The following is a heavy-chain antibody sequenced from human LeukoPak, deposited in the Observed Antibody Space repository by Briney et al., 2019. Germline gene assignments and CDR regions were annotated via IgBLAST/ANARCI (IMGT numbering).Heavy chain of an antibody. Sequence: ASVKVSCKVSGYTLTELSMHWVRQAPGKGREWMGGFDPEDGETIYAQKFQGRVTMTEDTSTDTAYMELSSLRSEDTAVYYCATVHRHDFWSGYFPFDYWGQGTLVTVSS. CDR2: FDPEDGET. D-gene: IGHD3-3*01. V-gene: IGHV1-24*01. J-gene: IGHJ4*02. CDR3: ATVHRHDFWSGYFPFDY. CDR1: GYTLTELS.